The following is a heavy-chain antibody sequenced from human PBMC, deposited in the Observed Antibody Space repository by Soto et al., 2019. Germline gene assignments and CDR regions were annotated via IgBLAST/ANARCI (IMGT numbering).Heavy chain of an antibody. CDR3: AKEGGLSGSYYISSSYYFDY. CDR2: ISYDGSNT. V-gene: IGHV3-30*18. CDR1: GFTFSSYG. Sequence: QVQLVESGGGVVQPGRSLRLSCVASGFTFSSYGMHWVRQAPGKGLEWVAIISYDGSNTYYADSVKGRFTISRDNSKNTMYQQMNRLRAEDTSVYYCAKEGGLSGSYYISSSYYFDYWGQGTLVTVSS. D-gene: IGHD1-26*01. J-gene: IGHJ4*02.